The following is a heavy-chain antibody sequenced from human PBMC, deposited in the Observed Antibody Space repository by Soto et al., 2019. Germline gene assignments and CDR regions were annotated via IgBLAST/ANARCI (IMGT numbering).Heavy chain of an antibody. J-gene: IGHJ6*02. CDR3: AKDPGSGYSYYYYYYGMDV. V-gene: IGHV3-23*01. CDR1: GFTFSIYA. Sequence: EVQLLESGGGLVQPGGSLRLSCAASGFTFSIYAMSWVRQAPGKGLEWVSAISGSGGSTYYADSVKGRFTISRDNTKNTLYLQMNSLRAEDTAVYYCAKDPGSGYSYYYYYYGMDVWGQGTTVTVSS. CDR2: ISGSGGST. D-gene: IGHD3-3*01.